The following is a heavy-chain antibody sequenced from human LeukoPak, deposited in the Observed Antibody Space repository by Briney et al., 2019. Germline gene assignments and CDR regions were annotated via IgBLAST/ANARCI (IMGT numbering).Heavy chain of an antibody. Sequence: SETLSLTCTVSGGSISSYYWSWIRQPPGKGLEWIGYIYYSGSTNYNPSLKSRVTISADTSKNQFSLKLSSVTAADTAVYYCARVSDYYDSSGYYDYWGQGTLVTVSS. D-gene: IGHD3-22*01. CDR2: IYYSGST. CDR3: ARVSDYYDSSGYYDY. V-gene: IGHV4-59*01. CDR1: GGSISSYY. J-gene: IGHJ4*02.